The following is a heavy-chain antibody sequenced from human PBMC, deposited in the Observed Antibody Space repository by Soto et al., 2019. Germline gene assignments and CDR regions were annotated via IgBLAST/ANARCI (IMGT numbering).Heavy chain of an antibody. D-gene: IGHD3-9*01. J-gene: IGHJ4*02. CDR2: INHSGST. Sequence: QVQLQQWGAGLLKPSETLSLTCAVYGGSFSGYYWSWIRQPPGKGLEWIGEINHSGSTNYNPSLKRRVTISVDTSKNQFSLKLSSVTAADTAVYYCARVDIKGGLFAYWGQGTLVTVSS. CDR3: ARVDIKGGLFAY. CDR1: GGSFSGYY. V-gene: IGHV4-34*01.